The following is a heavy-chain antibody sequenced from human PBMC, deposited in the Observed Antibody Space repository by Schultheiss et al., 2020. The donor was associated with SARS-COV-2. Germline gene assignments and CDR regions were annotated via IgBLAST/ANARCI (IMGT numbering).Heavy chain of an antibody. CDR3: ARPDYGGNRNWFDP. J-gene: IGHJ5*02. CDR1: GGSISSYY. Sequence: SETLSLTCTVSGGSISSYYWSWIRQPPGKGLEWIGEINHSGSTNYNPSLKSRVTISVDTSKNQFSLKLSSVTAADTAVYYCARPDYGGNRNWFDPWGQGTLVTVSS. D-gene: IGHD4-23*01. V-gene: IGHV4-34*01. CDR2: INHSGST.